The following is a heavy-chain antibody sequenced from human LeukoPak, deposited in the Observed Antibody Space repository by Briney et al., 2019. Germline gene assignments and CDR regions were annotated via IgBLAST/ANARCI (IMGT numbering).Heavy chain of an antibody. CDR1: GLIFSDYV. J-gene: IGHJ4*02. D-gene: IGHD4-17*01. CDR2: IYRGGNT. Sequence: PGRALRLSCTASGLIFSDYVMIWVRQAPGKGLEWVSVIYRGGNTYYADSVKGRFTLSRDNSKNTLYLQMNSPRAEDTAVYYCARDALYGDYAMDYWGQGTLVTVSS. CDR3: ARDALYGDYAMDY. V-gene: IGHV3-53*01.